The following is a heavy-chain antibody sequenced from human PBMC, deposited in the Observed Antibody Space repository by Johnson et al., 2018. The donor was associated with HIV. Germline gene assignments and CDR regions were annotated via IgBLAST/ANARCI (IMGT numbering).Heavy chain of an antibody. CDR2: ISYDGSNK. V-gene: IGHV3-30*04. D-gene: IGHD1-26*01. CDR3: AKGDTVVGAKYAFDF. CDR1: GFTFSSYA. J-gene: IGHJ3*01. Sequence: QMQLVESGGGVVQPGRSLRLSCAASGFTFSSYAMHWVRQAPGKGLEWVAVISYDGSNKYYADSVEGRFTISRDNSKNTLYLQMNSLRAEDTAVYYCAKGDTVVGAKYAFDFWGQGTMVTVSS.